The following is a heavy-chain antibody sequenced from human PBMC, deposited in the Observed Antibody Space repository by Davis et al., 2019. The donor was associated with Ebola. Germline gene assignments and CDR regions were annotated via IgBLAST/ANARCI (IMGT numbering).Heavy chain of an antibody. J-gene: IGHJ5*02. V-gene: IGHV4-39*01. D-gene: IGHD1-20*01. Sequence: PSETLSLTCTVSGGSISSSSYYWGWIRQPPGKGLEWIGSIYYSGSTYYNPSLKSRVTISVDTSKNQFSLKLSSVTAADTAVYYCARPRITGNWFDPWGQGTLVTVSS. CDR3: ARPRITGNWFDP. CDR2: IYYSGST. CDR1: GGSISSSSYY.